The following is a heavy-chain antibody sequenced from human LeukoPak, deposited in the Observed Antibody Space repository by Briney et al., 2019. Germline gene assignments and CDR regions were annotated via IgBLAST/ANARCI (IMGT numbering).Heavy chain of an antibody. CDR1: GYTFTSYG. CDR2: ISAYNGNT. D-gene: IGHD1-26*01. J-gene: IGHJ4*02. V-gene: IGHV1-18*01. CDR3: ARALKWELGDY. Sequence: ASVKVSCKASGYTFTSYGISWVRQAPGQGLEWMGWISAYNGNTNYAQKFQGRVTMTRDTSISTAYMELSRLRSDDTAVYYCARALKWELGDYWGQGTLVTVSS.